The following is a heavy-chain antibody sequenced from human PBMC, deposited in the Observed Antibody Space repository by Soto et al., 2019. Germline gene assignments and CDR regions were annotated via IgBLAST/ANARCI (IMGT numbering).Heavy chain of an antibody. CDR3: ARARLGSSNWFDP. J-gene: IGHJ5*02. V-gene: IGHV1-46*01. CDR2: INAMRGNT. Sequence: ASVKVSCKASGYTFINYYIHWVRQAPGQGLEWMAMINAMRGNTNYAQEFQGRVTLTSDTSTSTAYMELSSLRSEDTAVYYCARARLGSSNWFDPWGQGTLVTVSS. CDR1: GYTFINYY.